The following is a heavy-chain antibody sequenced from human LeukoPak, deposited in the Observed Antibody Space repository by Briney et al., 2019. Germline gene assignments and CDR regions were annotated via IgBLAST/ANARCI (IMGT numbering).Heavy chain of an antibody. V-gene: IGHV3-9*01. CDR2: ISWNSGSI. D-gene: IGHD1-26*01. CDR1: GFTFDDYA. CDR3: AKAPPVGSGSYYSFSHYFDY. Sequence: AGRSLRLSCAASGFTFDDYAMHWVRQAPGKGLEWVSAISWNSGSIGYADSVKGRFTISRDNSKNTLYLQMNSLRAEDTAVYYCAKAPPVGSGSYYSFSHYFDYWGQGTLVTVSS. J-gene: IGHJ4*02.